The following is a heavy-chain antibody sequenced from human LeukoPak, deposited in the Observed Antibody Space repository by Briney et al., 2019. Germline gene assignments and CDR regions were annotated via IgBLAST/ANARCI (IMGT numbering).Heavy chain of an antibody. CDR1: GFTFSSYA. CDR3: ARGPRFVVVPAAKFHP. V-gene: IGHV3-30-3*01. J-gene: IGHJ5*02. D-gene: IGHD2-2*01. CDR2: ISYDGSNK. Sequence: GGSLRLSCAASGFTFSSYAMHWVRQAPGKGLEWVAVISYDGSNKYYADSVKGRFTISRDNSKNTLYLQMNSLRAEDTAVYYCARGPRFVVVPAAKFHPWGQGTLVTVSS.